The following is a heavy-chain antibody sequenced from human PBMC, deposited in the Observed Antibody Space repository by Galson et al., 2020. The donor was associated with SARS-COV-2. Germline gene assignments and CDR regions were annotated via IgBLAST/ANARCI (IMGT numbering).Heavy chain of an antibody. CDR3: ARVQSDYGAPGTTN. Sequence: GGSLRLSCAGSGFTFSRFPLHWVRQAPGKGLEWVAFISLDRSNKDYAESVKGRFTISRDNSRNTFYLLMNSLRADDTGVYYCARVQSDYGAPGTTNWGQGALVTVSS. J-gene: IGHJ4*02. V-gene: IGHV3-30-3*01. CDR1: GFTFSRFP. D-gene: IGHD4-17*01. CDR2: ISLDRSNK.